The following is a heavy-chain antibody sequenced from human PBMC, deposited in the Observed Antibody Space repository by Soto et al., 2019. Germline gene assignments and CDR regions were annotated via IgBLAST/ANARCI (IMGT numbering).Heavy chain of an antibody. D-gene: IGHD1-1*01. V-gene: IGHV4-30-4*01. CDR1: GGSISSGDYY. Sequence: PSETLSLTCTVSGGSISSGDYYWSWIRQPPGKGLEWIGYIYYSGSTYYNPSLKSRVTISVDTSKNQFSLKLSSVTAADTAVYYCARERTVRYNWNDPAIKWFDPWGQGTLVNVSS. J-gene: IGHJ5*02. CDR3: ARERTVRYNWNDPAIKWFDP. CDR2: IYYSGST.